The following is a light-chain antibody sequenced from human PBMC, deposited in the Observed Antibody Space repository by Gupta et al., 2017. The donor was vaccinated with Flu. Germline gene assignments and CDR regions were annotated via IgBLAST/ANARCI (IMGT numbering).Light chain of an antibody. J-gene: IGKJ1*01. CDR3: LQYHRWPHRAPWT. CDR1: QSVSTN. Sequence: SVSPGETANRSGSASQSVSTNLAWYRQKHGQQPRPPIYRASTRATENPARFSGSGFGREFNLNISSLQSEEWAVYYCLQYHRWPHRAPWTFGQGTKVEIK. V-gene: IGKV3-15*01. CDR2: RAS.